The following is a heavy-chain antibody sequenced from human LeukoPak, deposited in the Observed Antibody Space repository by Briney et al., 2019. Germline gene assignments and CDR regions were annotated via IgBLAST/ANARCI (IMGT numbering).Heavy chain of an antibody. V-gene: IGHV3-21*01. D-gene: IGHD3-9*01. Sequence: GGSLRLSCAASGFTFSSYSMNWVRQAPGKGLEWVSSISSSSSYIYYADSVKGRFTISRDNAKNSLYLQMNSLRAEDTAVYYCARAHGAVLRYFDWSPRPSDYWGQGTLVTISS. CDR3: ARAHGAVLRYFDWSPRPSDY. CDR2: ISSSSSYI. J-gene: IGHJ4*02. CDR1: GFTFSSYS.